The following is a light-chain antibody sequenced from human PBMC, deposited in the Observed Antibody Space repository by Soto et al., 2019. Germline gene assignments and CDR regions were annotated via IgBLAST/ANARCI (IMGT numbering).Light chain of an antibody. Sequence: EIVLTQSPATLSLSPGERATLSCRASQSVSSYLAWYQQKPGQAPRLLIYDASNRATGIPARFSGSGSGTDFTLTISSLEPEDFAVYYCQQYGYSPALAVGGGSKVEI. J-gene: IGKJ4*01. CDR1: QSVSSY. CDR2: DAS. CDR3: QQYGYSPALA. V-gene: IGKV3-11*01.